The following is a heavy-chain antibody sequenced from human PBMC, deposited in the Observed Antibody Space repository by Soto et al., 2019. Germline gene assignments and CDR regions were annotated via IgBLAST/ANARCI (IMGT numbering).Heavy chain of an antibody. CDR2: ISSTTNYI. V-gene: IGHV3-21*01. J-gene: IGHJ4*02. CDR1: GFTFTRYS. Sequence: GGSLRLSCAASGFTFTRYSMNWVRQAPGKGLEWVSSISSTTNYIYYADSMKGRFTVSRDDAKNSVYLEMNSLSAEDTALYYCARESEDLTSNFDYWGQGTLVTVSS. CDR3: ARESEDLTSNFDY.